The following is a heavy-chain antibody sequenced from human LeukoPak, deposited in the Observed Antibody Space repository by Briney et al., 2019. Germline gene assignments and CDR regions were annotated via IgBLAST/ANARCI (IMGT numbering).Heavy chain of an antibody. J-gene: IGHJ4*02. CDR2: VNPNSGDT. Sequence: AASVKVSCKASGYTFTTYDIYWARQATGQGLEWMGWVNPNSGDTAYARKFQGRISMTRDTSISTAYMELNSLKSEDTAVYYCAKVGRAPGGGFWGQGTLVTVSS. V-gene: IGHV1-8*01. CDR3: AKVGRAPGGGF. D-gene: IGHD3-10*01. CDR1: GYTFTTYD.